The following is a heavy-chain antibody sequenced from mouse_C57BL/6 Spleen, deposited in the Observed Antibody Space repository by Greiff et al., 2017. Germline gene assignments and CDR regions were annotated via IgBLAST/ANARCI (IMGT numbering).Heavy chain of an antibody. CDR1: GFTFSDYY. Sequence: EVQVVESEGGLVQPGSSMKLSCTASGFTFSDYYMAWVRQVPEKGLEWVANINYDGSSTYYLDSLKSRFIISRDNAKNILYLQMSSLKSEDTATYYCAREFTYYFDYWGQGTTLTVSS. V-gene: IGHV5-16*01. D-gene: IGHD2-12*01. J-gene: IGHJ2*01. CDR3: AREFTYYFDY. CDR2: INYDGSST.